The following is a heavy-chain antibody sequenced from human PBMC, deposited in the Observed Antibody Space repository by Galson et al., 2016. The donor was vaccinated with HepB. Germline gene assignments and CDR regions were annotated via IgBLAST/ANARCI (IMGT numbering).Heavy chain of an antibody. Sequence: SLRLSCAASGFTFSSQAMNWVRQAPGKGPEWLSASSGGATYYADSVKGRFTISRDNSKDTLYLQMNSLRVEDTAIYYCAKRSETFYGLDYWGQGTRVTVSS. CDR3: AKRSETFYGLDY. CDR2: SSGGAT. V-gene: IGHV3-23*01. J-gene: IGHJ4*02. D-gene: IGHD2/OR15-2a*01. CDR1: GFTFSSQA.